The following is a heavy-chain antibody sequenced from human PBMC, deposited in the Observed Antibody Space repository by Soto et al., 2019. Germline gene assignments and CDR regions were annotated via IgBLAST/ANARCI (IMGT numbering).Heavy chain of an antibody. CDR1: GGTFSSYT. J-gene: IGHJ5*02. CDR3: ARASEYCSGGSCYSGEGTWFDP. D-gene: IGHD2-15*01. Sequence: SSVKVSCQASGGTFSSYTISWVRQAPGQGLEWMGRIIPILGIANYAQKFQGRVAITADKSTSTAYMELSSLRSEDTAVYYCARASEYCSGGSCYSGEGTWFDPWGQGTLVTVSS. CDR2: IIPILGIA. V-gene: IGHV1-69*02.